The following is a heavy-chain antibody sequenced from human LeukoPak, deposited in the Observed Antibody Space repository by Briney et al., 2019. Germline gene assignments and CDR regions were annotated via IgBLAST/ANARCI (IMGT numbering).Heavy chain of an antibody. CDR2: MNPNSGNT. D-gene: IGHD2-2*01. CDR3: ARGQRTVLGYCSSTSCPYYMDV. J-gene: IGHJ6*03. CDR1: GYAFTSYD. Sequence: VASVKVSCKASGYAFTSYDINWVRQATGQGLEWMGWMNPNSGNTGYAQKFQGRVTMTRNTSISTAYMELSSLRSEVTAVYYCARGQRTVLGYCSSTSCPYYMDVWGKGTTVTVSS. V-gene: IGHV1-8*01.